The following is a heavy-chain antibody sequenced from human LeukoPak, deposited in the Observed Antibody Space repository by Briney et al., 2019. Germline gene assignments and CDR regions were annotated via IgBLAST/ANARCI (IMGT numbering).Heavy chain of an antibody. CDR2: ISGSSSYV. D-gene: IGHD1-26*01. Sequence: GGSLRLSCAASGFTFNTYNMNWVRQAPGKGLEWVSSISGSSSYVYYADSVKGRFTISRDNAKNSLFLQMNSLRAEDTAVYYCARRPEYSGSYYGPPDYWGQGTLVTVSS. V-gene: IGHV3-21*06. J-gene: IGHJ4*02. CDR1: GFTFNTYN. CDR3: ARRPEYSGSYYGPPDY.